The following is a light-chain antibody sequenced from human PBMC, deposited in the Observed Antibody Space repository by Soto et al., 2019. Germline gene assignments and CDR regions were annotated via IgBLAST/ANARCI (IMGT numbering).Light chain of an antibody. Sequence: DIQMTQSPSSLSASIGDRVTITCRASQGINNFLAWYQQKPGEAPKLLLYAASILRSGVPARFSGSGSGTDFTLTISSLQPEDVATYYCLQDYNYLWTFGQGTKVEIK. J-gene: IGKJ1*01. CDR1: QGINNF. CDR3: LQDYNYLWT. V-gene: IGKV1-27*01. CDR2: AAS.